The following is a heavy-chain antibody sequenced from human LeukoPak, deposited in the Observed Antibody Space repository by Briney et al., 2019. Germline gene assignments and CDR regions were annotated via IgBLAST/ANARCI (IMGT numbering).Heavy chain of an antibody. CDR2: ISATSSYI. CDR3: ANIPWDTSGCPR. Sequence: GGSLRLSCAASGFTFNTDSMNWVRQAPGKGLEWVSSISATSSYIYYADSVKGRFTISRDNAKNSLFLQMNSLRAEDTAVYYCANIPWDTSGCPRWGQGTLVIVSS. V-gene: IGHV3-21*01. CDR1: GFTFNTDS. D-gene: IGHD6-19*01. J-gene: IGHJ4*02.